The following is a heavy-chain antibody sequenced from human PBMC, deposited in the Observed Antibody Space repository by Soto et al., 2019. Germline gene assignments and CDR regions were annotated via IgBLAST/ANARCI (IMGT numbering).Heavy chain of an antibody. J-gene: IGHJ4*02. V-gene: IGHV2-5*01. Sequence: QITLKESGRPLVRPTQTLTLTCTFSGFSLSTTGEGVAWIRQPPGKALEWLALIYWNDDKRYSPSLKSRPTTTNDTANNQVVLTMTHMYPVDTATYFCSHRSSLTLYGTSGYVFDSWGQGTLVIVSS. CDR1: GFSLSTTGEG. CDR2: IYWNDDK. CDR3: SHRSSLTLYGTSGYVFDS. D-gene: IGHD3-22*01.